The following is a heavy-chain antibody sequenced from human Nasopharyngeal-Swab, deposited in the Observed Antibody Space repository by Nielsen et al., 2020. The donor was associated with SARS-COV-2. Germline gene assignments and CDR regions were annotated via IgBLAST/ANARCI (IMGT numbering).Heavy chain of an antibody. J-gene: IGHJ4*02. D-gene: IGHD6-19*01. CDR3: ARGGYSSGWVVY. Sequence: SETLSFTCTVSGGSISSGGYYWSWIRQHPGKGLEWIGYIYYSGSTYYNPSLKSRVTISVDTSKNQFSLKLSSVTAADTAVYYCARGGYSSGWVVYWGQGTLVTVSS. V-gene: IGHV4-31*03. CDR1: GGSISSGGYY. CDR2: IYYSGST.